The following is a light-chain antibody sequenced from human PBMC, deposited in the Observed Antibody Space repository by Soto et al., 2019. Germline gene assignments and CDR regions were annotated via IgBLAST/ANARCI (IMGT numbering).Light chain of an antibody. CDR1: KVVSSY. V-gene: IGKV3-11*01. J-gene: IGKJ4*01. CDR2: DAS. Sequence: EIVLTHSPSTLSLSPGERATLSCRAKKVVSSYFTWYQLKPGQPPRLLIYDASNRATGIPARFSSSGSGTDFTLTTSSIEPEDVAVYYCQQRSNWPRVTFGGGTKVEIK. CDR3: QQRSNWPRVT.